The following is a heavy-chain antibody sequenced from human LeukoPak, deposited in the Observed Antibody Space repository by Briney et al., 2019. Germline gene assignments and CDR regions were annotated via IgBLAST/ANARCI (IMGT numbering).Heavy chain of an antibody. CDR2: IYSGGST. Sequence: GGSLRLSCAASGFTVSNNYMSWVRQAPGKGLEWVSVIYSGGSTYYADSVKGRFTISRHNSKNTLYLQMNSLRAEDTAVYYCAREVVINYYYYGMDVWGQGTTVTVSS. D-gene: IGHD3-22*01. CDR1: GFTVSNNY. CDR3: AREVVINYYYYGMDV. J-gene: IGHJ6*02. V-gene: IGHV3-53*04.